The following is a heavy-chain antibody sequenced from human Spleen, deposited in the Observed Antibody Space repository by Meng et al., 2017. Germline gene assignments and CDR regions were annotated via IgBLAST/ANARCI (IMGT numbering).Heavy chain of an antibody. CDR3: TIYRSGHV. D-gene: IGHD6-19*01. J-gene: IGHJ3*01. CDR2: IVTKDKNYAT. Sequence: GGSLRLSCAASDFTFSGSDVHWVRQASGKGLEWVGRIVTKDKNYATAYAAAVKGRFTISRDDSGNTAFLHMNSLKTEDTALHYCTIYRSGHVWGQGTMVTVSS. CDR1: DFTFSGSD. V-gene: IGHV3-73*01.